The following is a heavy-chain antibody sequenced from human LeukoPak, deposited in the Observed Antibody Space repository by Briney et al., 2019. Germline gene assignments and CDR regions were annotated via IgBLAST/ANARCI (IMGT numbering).Heavy chain of an antibody. CDR3: VGSSQVYLDS. CDR1: GFTFSSYG. D-gene: IGHD6-6*01. Sequence: PGGSLRLSCAASGFTFSSYGMHWVRQAPGKGLGWVAFIRYDGSNKYYADSVKGRFTISRDNSKNTLYLQMNSLRAEDTAVYYCVGSSQVYLDSWGQGTLVTVSS. J-gene: IGHJ4*02. V-gene: IGHV3-30*02. CDR2: IRYDGSNK.